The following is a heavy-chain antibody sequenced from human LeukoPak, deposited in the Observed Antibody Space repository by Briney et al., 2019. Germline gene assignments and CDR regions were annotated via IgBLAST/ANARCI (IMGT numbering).Heavy chain of an antibody. J-gene: IGHJ4*02. CDR3: ARDHHDSRGYYFVDY. CDR1: GYTFTTYG. D-gene: IGHD3-22*01. V-gene: IGHV1-18*01. Sequence: ASVKVSCKASGYTFTTYGITWVRQAPGQGLEWMGWISAYNGNTNYAQNLQGRVTVTTDTATSTAYMELRSLRSDDTAVYYCARDHHDSRGYYFVDYWGQGTLVTVSS. CDR2: ISAYNGNT.